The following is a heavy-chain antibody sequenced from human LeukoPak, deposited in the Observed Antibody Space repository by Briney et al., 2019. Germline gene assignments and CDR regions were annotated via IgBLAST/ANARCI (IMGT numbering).Heavy chain of an antibody. CDR3: ARPSGARRHLWLDY. CDR1: GYILTTYG. V-gene: IGHV1-18*01. CDR2: ISAYNGDT. Sequence: ASAKVSCKASGYILTTYGISWVRQAPGQGLEWMGWISAYNGDTDFAQHLQGRVSMTIDASTNTAYMELRSLRSDDTAVYYCARPSGARRHLWLDYWGQGTVVTVSS. D-gene: IGHD5-18*01. J-gene: IGHJ4*02.